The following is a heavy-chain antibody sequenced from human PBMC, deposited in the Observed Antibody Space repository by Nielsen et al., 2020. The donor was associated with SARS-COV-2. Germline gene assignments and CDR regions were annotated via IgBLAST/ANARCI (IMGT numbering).Heavy chain of an antibody. Sequence: GGSLRLSCAASGFTFSSYGMHWVRQAPGKGLEWVAVIWYDGSNKYYADSVKGRFTISRDNSKNTLYLQMNSLRAEDTAVYYCARDSDGGGAFDIWGQGTMVTVSS. D-gene: IGHD3-16*01. J-gene: IGHJ3*02. CDR1: GFTFSSYG. CDR2: IWYDGSNK. V-gene: IGHV3-33*01. CDR3: ARDSDGGGAFDI.